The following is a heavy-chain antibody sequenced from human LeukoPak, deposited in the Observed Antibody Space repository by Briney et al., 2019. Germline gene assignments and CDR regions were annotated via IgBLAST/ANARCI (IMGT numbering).Heavy chain of an antibody. CDR1: GYTFTGYY. D-gene: IGHD3-3*01. J-gene: IGHJ6*02. CDR3: ARVMGFLEWFEESYYGMDV. CDR2: INPNSGGT. Sequence: ASVKVSCKASGYTFTGYYMHWVRQAPGQGLEWMGWINPNSGGTNYAQKFQGRVTMTRDTSISTAYMELSRLRSDDTAVYYCARVMGFLEWFEESYYGMDVWGQGTTVTVSS. V-gene: IGHV1-2*02.